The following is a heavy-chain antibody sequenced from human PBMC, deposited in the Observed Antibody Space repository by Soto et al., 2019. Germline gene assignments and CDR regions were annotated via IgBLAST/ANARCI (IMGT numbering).Heavy chain of an antibody. CDR1: GGSISSYY. D-gene: IGHD2-15*01. Sequence: QVQLQESGPGLVKPSETLSLTCTVSGGSISSYYWSWIRQPPGKGLEWIGYIYYSGSTNYNPSLTSRVTISVDPSKNQFSLTLSSVTAAETAVYYCARDLGSVVVAATPSVGWFDPWGQGTLVTVSS. CDR3: ARDLGSVVVAATPSVGWFDP. CDR2: IYYSGST. V-gene: IGHV4-59*01. J-gene: IGHJ5*02.